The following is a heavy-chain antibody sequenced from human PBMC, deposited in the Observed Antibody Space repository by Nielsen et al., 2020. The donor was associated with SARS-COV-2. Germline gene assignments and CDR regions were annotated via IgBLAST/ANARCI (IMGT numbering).Heavy chain of an antibody. D-gene: IGHD6-19*01. CDR3: ARETVSSGSRGMDV. V-gene: IGHV1-69*05. CDR1: GGTFSSYA. CDR2: IIPIFGTA. J-gene: IGHJ6*02. Sequence: SVKVSCKASGGTFSSYAISWVRQAPGQGLEWMGGIIPIFGTASYAQKFQGRVTMTRDTSTSTVYMELSSLRSEDTAVYYCARETVSSGSRGMDVWGQGTTVTVSS.